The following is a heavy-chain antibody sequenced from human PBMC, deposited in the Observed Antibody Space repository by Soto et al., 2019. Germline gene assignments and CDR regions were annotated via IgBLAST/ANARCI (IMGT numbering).Heavy chain of an antibody. CDR3: ARDRSTYGGGGTGEVKENWFDP. D-gene: IGHD2-8*01. CDR2: AYYSGDT. V-gene: IGHV4-59*01. Sequence: QVQLRESGPGVVKASETLSLTCSVSGASISRYYWSWIRQSPGKGLEWIGYAYYSGDTVYNPSLTSRVTMAIDTSKNQVSLKLTSVTAADTAVYYCARDRSTYGGGGTGEVKENWFDPWGQGALVTVSS. CDR1: GASISRYY. J-gene: IGHJ5*02.